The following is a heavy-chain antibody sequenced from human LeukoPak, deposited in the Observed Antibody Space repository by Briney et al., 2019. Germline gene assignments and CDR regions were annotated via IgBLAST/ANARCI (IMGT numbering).Heavy chain of an antibody. V-gene: IGHV4-39*02. CDR2: ISNRGRT. J-gene: IGHJ5*02. CDR3: ARDHLANLASRLFDP. Sequence: PSETLSLTCAVSDDSMRSDSYYWGWTRQSPGKALEWIGSISNRGRTLYSPSLKSRVTIFIDTSKNQFSLKLSSVTAADTAVYYCARDHLANLASRLFDPWGQGTLVTVSS. D-gene: IGHD3-3*01. CDR1: DDSMRSDSYY.